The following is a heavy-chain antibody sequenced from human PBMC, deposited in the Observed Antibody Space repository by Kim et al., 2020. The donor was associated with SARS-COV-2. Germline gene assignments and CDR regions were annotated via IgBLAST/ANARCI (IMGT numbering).Heavy chain of an antibody. V-gene: IGHV7-4-1*02. CDR3: ARGIGDYFDSTNYYSADYFHY. Sequence: ASVKVSCKASGYSFTSYAMNWVRQAPGQGLEWMGWINTNTGNPTYAQGFTGRFVFSLDTSVSTSYLQISSLKAEDTAVYFCARGIGDYFDSTNYYSADYFHYWGQGTLVTVSS. D-gene: IGHD3-22*01. CDR2: INTNTGNP. J-gene: IGHJ4*02. CDR1: GYSFTSYA.